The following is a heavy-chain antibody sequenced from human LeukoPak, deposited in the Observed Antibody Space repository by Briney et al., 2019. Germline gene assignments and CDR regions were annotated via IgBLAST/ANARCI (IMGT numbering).Heavy chain of an antibody. CDR2: IGSSSSTI. Sequence: GGSLSLSCAASGFTFSSYSMNWVRQAPGKGLEWVSYIGSSSSTIYYADSVKGRFTISRDNAKNSLYLQMNSLRAEDTAVYYCARAADSSGYPDAFDIWGQGTMVTVSS. J-gene: IGHJ3*02. V-gene: IGHV3-48*04. D-gene: IGHD3-22*01. CDR1: GFTFSSYS. CDR3: ARAADSSGYPDAFDI.